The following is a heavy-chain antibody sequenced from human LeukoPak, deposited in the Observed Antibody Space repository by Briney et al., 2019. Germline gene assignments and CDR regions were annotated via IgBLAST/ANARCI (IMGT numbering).Heavy chain of an antibody. Sequence: GGSLRLSCAASGFTFSSYAMSWVRQARGKGLEWASAISGSGCSAYYADSVKGRFTISRDNSKNTLYLQMNSLRAEDTAVYYCAKPYYYDSSGYYYYYYMDVWGKGTTVTVSS. CDR3: AKPYYYDSSGYYYYYYMDV. CDR1: GFTFSSYA. V-gene: IGHV3-23*01. CDR2: ISGSGCSA. J-gene: IGHJ6*03. D-gene: IGHD3-22*01.